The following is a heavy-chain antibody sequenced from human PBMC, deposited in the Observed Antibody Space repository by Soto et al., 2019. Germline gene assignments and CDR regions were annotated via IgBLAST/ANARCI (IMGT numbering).Heavy chain of an antibody. J-gene: IGHJ6*02. V-gene: IGHV3-11*01. CDR2: ISSSGSII. Sequence: PGGSLRLSCAASGFTFSDYYMSWIRQAPGKGLEWVSDISSSGSIIYYADTVKGRFTISRDNAKNSLYLQMNSLRAEDTSVYYCARVNGYYHYGMDVWGQGTTVTVS. D-gene: IGHD3-22*01. CDR1: GFTFSDYY. CDR3: ARVNGYYHYGMDV.